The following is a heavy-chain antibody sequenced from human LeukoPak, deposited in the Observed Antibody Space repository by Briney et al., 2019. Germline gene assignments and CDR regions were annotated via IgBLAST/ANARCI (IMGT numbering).Heavy chain of an antibody. CDR3: AKGGYSNYHPSDY. D-gene: IGHD4-11*01. J-gene: IGHJ4*02. CDR2: ISGSGGST. V-gene: IGHV3-23*01. Sequence: PGGSLRLSCAASGFTFSSYDMSWVRQAPGKGLEWVSAISGSGGSTYYADSVKGRFTISRDNSKNTLYLQMNSLRAEDTAVYYCAKGGYSNYHPSDYWGQGTLVTVSS. CDR1: GFTFSSYD.